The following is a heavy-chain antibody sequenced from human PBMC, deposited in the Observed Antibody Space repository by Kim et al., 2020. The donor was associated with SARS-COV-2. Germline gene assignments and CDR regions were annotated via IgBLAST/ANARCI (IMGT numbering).Heavy chain of an antibody. D-gene: IGHD1-26*01. Sequence: YYADSVKGRYTLSRDNAKNSLYLQMDSLRDEDTAVYYCARGGWELPGHDYWGQGTLVTVSS. V-gene: IGHV3-48*02. J-gene: IGHJ4*02. CDR3: ARGGWELPGHDY.